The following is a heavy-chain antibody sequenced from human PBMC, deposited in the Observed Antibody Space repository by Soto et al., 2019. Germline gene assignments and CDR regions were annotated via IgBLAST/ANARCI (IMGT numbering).Heavy chain of an antibody. D-gene: IGHD3-22*01. CDR1: GFTFSSYA. CDR2: ISGSGGST. Sequence: PGGSLRLSCAASGFTFSSYAMSWVRQAPGKGLEWVSAISGSGGSTYYADSVKGRSTISRDNSKNTLYLQMNSLRAEDTAVYYCAKGGSYYYDSSGYYPDAFDIWGQGTMVTVSS. J-gene: IGHJ3*02. CDR3: AKGGSYYYDSSGYYPDAFDI. V-gene: IGHV3-23*01.